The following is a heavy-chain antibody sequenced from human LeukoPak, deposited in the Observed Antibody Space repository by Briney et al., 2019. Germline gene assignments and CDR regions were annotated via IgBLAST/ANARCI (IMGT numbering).Heavy chain of an antibody. Sequence: GGSLRLSCAASGFIFSNYAMHWVRQAPGKGLEWVALISSDGSKIYYADSVKGRFTISRDNSRNTLYLQMNSLRAEDSAVYYCARGLHRRCSGGICCQPFDYWGQGTLVTVSS. CDR1: GFIFSNYA. D-gene: IGHD2-15*01. CDR3: ARGLHRRCSGGICCQPFDY. V-gene: IGHV3-30*04. J-gene: IGHJ4*02. CDR2: ISSDGSKI.